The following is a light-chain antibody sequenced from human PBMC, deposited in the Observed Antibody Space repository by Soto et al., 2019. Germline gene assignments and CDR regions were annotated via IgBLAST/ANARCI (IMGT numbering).Light chain of an antibody. J-gene: IGKJ3*01. CDR2: GAS. V-gene: IGKV3-15*01. CDR1: QSVSSF. CDR3: QQRGNWPPGFT. Sequence: IVMTQSPATLPVSPGERATLSCRASQSVSSFLAWYQQKPGQAPRLLIDGASTRATGIPARFSGSGSGTEFTLTISSLEPEDFAVYYCQQRGNWPPGFTFGPGTKVDIK.